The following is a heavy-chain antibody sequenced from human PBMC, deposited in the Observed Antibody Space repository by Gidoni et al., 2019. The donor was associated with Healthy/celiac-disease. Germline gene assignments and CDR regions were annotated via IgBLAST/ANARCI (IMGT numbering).Heavy chain of an antibody. CDR3: ARAPRGSQFDY. CDR2: IIPILGIA. CDR1: GGTFSSYT. V-gene: IGHV1-69*02. Sequence: QVQLVQSGAEVKKPGSSVKVSCKASGGTFSSYTISWVRQAPGQGLEWMGRIIPILGIANSAQKFQGRVTLTADTSTSTAYMELISLRSEDTAVYYCARAPRGSQFDYWGQGTLVTVSS. J-gene: IGHJ4*02. D-gene: IGHD3-16*01.